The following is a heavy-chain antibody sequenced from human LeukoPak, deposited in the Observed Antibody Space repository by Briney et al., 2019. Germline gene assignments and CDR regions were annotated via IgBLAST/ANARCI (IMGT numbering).Heavy chain of an antibody. CDR2: IYYSDSGKM. V-gene: IGHV4-39*01. D-gene: IGHD4-23*01. Sequence: SETLSLTCTVSGGSISRSSYYWGWIRQSPGKGLEWIGSIYYSDSGKMYYNPSLKSRVTMSADTSKNQFSLKLSSVTAADTAVYYCARGGNSLLHYFDYWGQGTLVTVSS. CDR3: ARGGNSLLHYFDY. J-gene: IGHJ4*02. CDR1: GGSISRSSYY.